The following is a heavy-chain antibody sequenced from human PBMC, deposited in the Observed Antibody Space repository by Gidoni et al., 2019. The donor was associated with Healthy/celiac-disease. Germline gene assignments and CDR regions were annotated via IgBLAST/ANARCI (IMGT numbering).Heavy chain of an antibody. CDR2: NIPIFGTE. CDR3: ARVGCRSTSCYKNFDY. D-gene: IGHD2-2*02. J-gene: IGHJ4*02. V-gene: IGHV1-69*06. Sequence: QVQLVQSGAEVKKPGSSVKVSCTASGVTFSSYAISWVRQAPGQGLEWMGGNIPIFGTENYAQKCQGRVTITADKSTSTAYMELSSLRSEDTAVYYCARVGCRSTSCYKNFDYWGQGTLVTVSS. CDR1: GVTFSSYA.